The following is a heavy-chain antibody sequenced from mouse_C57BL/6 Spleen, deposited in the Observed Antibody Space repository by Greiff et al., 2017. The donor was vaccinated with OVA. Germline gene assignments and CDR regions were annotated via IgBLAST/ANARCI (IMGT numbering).Heavy chain of an antibody. CDR2: IDPSDSET. D-gene: IGHD1-1*01. Sequence: QVQLQQPGAELVRPGSSVKLSCKASGYTFTSYWMHWVKQRPIQGLEWIGNIDPSDSETHYNQKFKDKATLTVDKSSSTAYMQLSSLTSEDSAVYFCARMIITTVVATWYFDVWGTGTTVTVSS. CDR3: ARMIITTVVATWYFDV. V-gene: IGHV1-52*01. CDR1: GYTFTSYW. J-gene: IGHJ1*03.